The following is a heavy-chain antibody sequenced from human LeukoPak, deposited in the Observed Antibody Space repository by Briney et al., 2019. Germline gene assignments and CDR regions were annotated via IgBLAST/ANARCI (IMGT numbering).Heavy chain of an antibody. CDR2: IYYSGST. J-gene: IGHJ3*02. V-gene: IGHV4-59*08. Sequence: SETLSLTCTVSGGSISSYYWSWIRQPPGKGLEWIGYIYYSGSTNYSPSLKSRVTISVDTSKNRFSLKLSSVTAADTAVYYCARQGTTSDAFDIWGQGTMVTVSS. CDR1: GGSISSYY. D-gene: IGHD1-26*01. CDR3: ARQGTTSDAFDI.